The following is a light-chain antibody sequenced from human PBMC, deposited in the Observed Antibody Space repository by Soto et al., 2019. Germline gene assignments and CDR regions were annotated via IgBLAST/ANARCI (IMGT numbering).Light chain of an antibody. CDR1: SSDVGSYNF. V-gene: IGLV2-23*01. CDR2: EGS. J-gene: IGLJ3*02. CDR3: CSYAGDSAWV. Sequence: QSALTQPASVSGSPGQSITISCTGTSSDVGSYNFVSWYQQHPGKAPKLMIYEGSKRPSGVSIRFSGSKSGNTASLTISGLQAEDEADYYCCSYAGDSAWVFGGGTKVTVL.